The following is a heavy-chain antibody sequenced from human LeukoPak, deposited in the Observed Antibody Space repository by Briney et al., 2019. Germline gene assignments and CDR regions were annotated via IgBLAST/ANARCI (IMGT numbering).Heavy chain of an antibody. D-gene: IGHD2-2*01. CDR3: AKDENIVVVPAAPWYYYYMDV. CDR2: IRYDGSNK. Sequence: SGGSLRLSCAASGFTFSSYGMHWVRQAPGKGLEWVAFIRYDGSNKYYADSAKGRFTISRDNSKNTLYLQMNSLRAEDTAVYYCAKDENIVVVPAAPWYYYYMDVWGKGTTVTVSS. CDR1: GFTFSSYG. J-gene: IGHJ6*03. V-gene: IGHV3-30*02.